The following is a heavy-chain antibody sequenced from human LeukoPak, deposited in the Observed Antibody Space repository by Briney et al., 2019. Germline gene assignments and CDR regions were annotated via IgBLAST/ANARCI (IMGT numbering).Heavy chain of an antibody. D-gene: IGHD5-18*01. CDR3: AKDRGYSYGSIYEFDY. CDR2: ISGSGGST. V-gene: IGHV3-23*01. J-gene: IGHJ4*02. Sequence: PGGSLRLSCAASGFTFSSYAMSWVRQAPGKGLEWVSAISGSGGSTYYADSVKGRFTISRDNSKNTLYLQMNSLRAEDTAVYYCAKDRGYSYGSIYEFDYWGQGTLVTVSS. CDR1: GFTFSSYA.